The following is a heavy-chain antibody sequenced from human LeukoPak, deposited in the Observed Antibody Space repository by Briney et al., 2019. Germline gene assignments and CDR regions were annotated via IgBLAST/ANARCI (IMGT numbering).Heavy chain of an antibody. CDR2: ITSSGGST. CDR1: GFTFSSFV. D-gene: IGHD6-19*01. CDR3: VNQISGWDY. J-gene: IGHJ4*02. Sequence: GGSLRLSCSASGFTFSSFVMHWVRQAPGKGLEYVSRITSSGGSTYYADSVKGRFTISRDNSKNTLYLQMSSLRPEDTAMYYCVNQISGWDYWGQGTMVTVSS. V-gene: IGHV3-64D*06.